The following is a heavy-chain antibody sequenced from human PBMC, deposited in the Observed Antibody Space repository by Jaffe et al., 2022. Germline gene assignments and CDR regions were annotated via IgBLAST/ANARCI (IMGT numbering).Heavy chain of an antibody. CDR1: GFNFSSYV. CDR2: LRFDGSDT. Sequence: QVQLVESGGGVVQPGGSLRLSCVASGFNFSSYVMHWVRQAPGKGLEWVTYLRFDGSDTSYADSVKGRFTISRDNSKNTLYLQMNSLRAEDTAVYYCAKDRVPGTTFKVFDYWGQGTMITVSS. D-gene: IGHD1-7*01. V-gene: IGHV3-30*02. CDR3: AKDRVPGTTFKVFDY. J-gene: IGHJ4*02.